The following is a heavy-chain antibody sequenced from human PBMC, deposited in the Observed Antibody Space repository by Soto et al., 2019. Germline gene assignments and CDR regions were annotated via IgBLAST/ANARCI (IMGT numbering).Heavy chain of an antibody. CDR2: IKSKTDRETA. V-gene: IGHV3-15*01. CDR1: GFTFSDAW. Sequence: EVQLVESGGGLVEPEGSLRLSCAASGFTFSDAWMSWVRQAPGKGLEWVGRIKSKTDRETADYAAPVKGRFTISRDDSKNTLYLEMSRLNTEDTAVYYCTTVDYSDTIGYSSLDYWGQGTLVTVSS. D-gene: IGHD3-22*01. J-gene: IGHJ4*02. CDR3: TTVDYSDTIGYSSLDY.